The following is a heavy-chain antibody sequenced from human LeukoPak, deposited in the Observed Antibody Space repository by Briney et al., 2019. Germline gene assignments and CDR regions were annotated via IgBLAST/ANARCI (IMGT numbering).Heavy chain of an antibody. Sequence: GGSLRLSCATSGFTFDTYSMNWVRQAPGKGLEWVSYISRDSITIYYSDAVKGRFTISRDRAKNSLHLQMDSLRGEDTAVYYCARAPSKTPHSYYYYNYLDLWGKGTTVTFSS. CDR3: ARAPSKTPHSYYYYNYLDL. CDR1: GFTFDTYS. D-gene: IGHD4-11*01. CDR2: ISRDSITI. V-gene: IGHV3-48*01. J-gene: IGHJ6*03.